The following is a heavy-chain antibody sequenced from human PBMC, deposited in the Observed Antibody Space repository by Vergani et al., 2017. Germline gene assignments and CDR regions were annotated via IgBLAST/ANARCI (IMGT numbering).Heavy chain of an antibody. V-gene: IGHV3-21*04. CDR2: ISSSSSYI. CDR1: GFTFSSYS. J-gene: IGHJ3*02. CDR3: ARMELLSAFDI. D-gene: IGHD1-26*01. Sequence: VQLVESGGGLVKPGGSLRLSCAASGFTFSSYSMNWVRQAPGKGLEWVSSISSSSSYIYYADSVKGRFTISRDNDKNSLYLQMKSLRAEDTAVYYCARMELLSAFDIWGQGTMVTVSS.